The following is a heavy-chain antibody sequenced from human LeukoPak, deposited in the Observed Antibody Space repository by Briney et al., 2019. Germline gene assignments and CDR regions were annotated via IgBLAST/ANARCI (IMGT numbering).Heavy chain of an antibody. CDR3: ARHVYIGAGFDY. Sequence: SETLSLTCTVSGGSISSSSYYWGWIRQPPGKGLEWIGSIYYSGSSYYNPSLKSRVTISVDTYKNQFSLKVTTVTAADTAVYYCARHVYIGAGFDYWGQGTLVTVSS. V-gene: IGHV4-39*01. D-gene: IGHD5/OR15-5a*01. CDR1: GGSISSSSYY. CDR2: IYYSGSS. J-gene: IGHJ4*02.